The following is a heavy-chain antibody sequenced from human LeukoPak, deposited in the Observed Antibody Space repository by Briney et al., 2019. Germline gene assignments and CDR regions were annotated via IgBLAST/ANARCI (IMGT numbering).Heavy chain of an antibody. D-gene: IGHD3-22*01. CDR1: GGTFTSYG. CDR2: ISAYNGNT. V-gene: IGHV1-18*01. CDR3: ARDEARYSSGYYPNWFDP. Sequence: ASVKVSCKASGGTFTSYGISWVRQAPGQGLEWMGWISAYNGNTNYAQKLQGRVTMTTDTSTSTAYMELRSLRSDDTAVYYCARDEARYSSGYYPNWFDPWGQGTLVTVSS. J-gene: IGHJ5*02.